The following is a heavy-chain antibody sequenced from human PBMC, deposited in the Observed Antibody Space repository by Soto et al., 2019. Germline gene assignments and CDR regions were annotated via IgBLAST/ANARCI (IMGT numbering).Heavy chain of an antibody. CDR3: ARAPVVVVAATPDHYYYGMDV. J-gene: IGHJ6*02. V-gene: IGHV4-31*03. CDR1: GGSISSGGYY. D-gene: IGHD2-15*01. CDR2: IYYSGST. Sequence: PSETLSLTCTVSGGSISSGGYYWSWIRQHPGKGLEWIGYIYYSGSTYYNPSLKSRVTISVDTSKNQFSLKLSSVTAADTAVYYCARAPVVVVAATPDHYYYGMDVWGQGTTVTVSS.